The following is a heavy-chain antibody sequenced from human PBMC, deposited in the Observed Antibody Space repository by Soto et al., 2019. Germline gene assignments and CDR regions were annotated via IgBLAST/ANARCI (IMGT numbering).Heavy chain of an antibody. D-gene: IGHD2-8*01. Sequence: EVQVLESGGGLVQPGESLRLSCAASGFTFSDFAMSWVRQAPGKGLEWVSSISGSGGTIYYADSVKGRFTISRDNSKNKLYLQIVTRMADDTAIRYCVKIMVIGWAFHYWGQGTLVPVSA. J-gene: IGHJ4*02. CDR1: GFTFSDFA. CDR2: ISGSGGTI. V-gene: IGHV3-23*01. CDR3: VKIMVIGWAFHY.